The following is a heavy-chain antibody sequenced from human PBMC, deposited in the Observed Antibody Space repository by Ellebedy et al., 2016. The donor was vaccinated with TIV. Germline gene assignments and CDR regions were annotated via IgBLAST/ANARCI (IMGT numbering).Heavy chain of an antibody. Sequence: AASVKVSCKTSGYTFTGYDLHWVRQAPGQGLEWMGWINHYNGYTKYVEKFQGRVTVTTDTSTSTAYLELTSLRTDDTAVYYCARDELDNRGYHYDYWGQGTLVTVSS. CDR3: ARDELDNRGYHYDY. V-gene: IGHV1-18*04. D-gene: IGHD3-22*01. CDR1: GYTFTGYD. CDR2: INHYNGYT. J-gene: IGHJ4*02.